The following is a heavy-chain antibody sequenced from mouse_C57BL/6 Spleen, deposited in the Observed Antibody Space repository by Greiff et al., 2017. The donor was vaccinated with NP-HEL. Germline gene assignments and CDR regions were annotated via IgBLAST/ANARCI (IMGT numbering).Heavy chain of an antibody. CDR3: ARWLPYYFDY. V-gene: IGHV1-26*01. CDR2: INPNNGGT. J-gene: IGHJ2*01. Sequence: EVQLQQSGPELVKPGASVKISCKASGYTFTDYYMNWVKQSPGKSLEWIGDINPNNGGTSYNQKFKGKATLTVDKSSSTAYMELRSLTSEDSAVYYCARWLPYYFDYWGQGTTLTVSS. D-gene: IGHD2-2*01. CDR1: GYTFTDYY.